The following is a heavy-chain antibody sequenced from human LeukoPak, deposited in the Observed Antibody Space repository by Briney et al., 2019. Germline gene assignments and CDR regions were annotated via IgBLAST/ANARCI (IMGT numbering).Heavy chain of an antibody. V-gene: IGHV1-69*01. D-gene: IGHD3-10*01. CDR1: GCTFSSYS. Sequence: GSSVKVSCKASGCTFSSYSISWVRQSPGQGLEWMGGIIPIFGTANYAQKFQGRVTITADESTSTAYMELSSLRSEDTAVYYCARDRGGSITMVREMTNWFDPWGQGTLVTVSS. CDR3: ARDRGGSITMVREMTNWFDP. CDR2: IIPIFGTA. J-gene: IGHJ5*02.